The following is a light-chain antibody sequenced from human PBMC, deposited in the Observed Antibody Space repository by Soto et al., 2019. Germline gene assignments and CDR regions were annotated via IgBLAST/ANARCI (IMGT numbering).Light chain of an antibody. CDR3: QQSYSTPLT. J-gene: IGKJ4*01. CDR1: QSISSY. V-gene: IGKV1-39*01. Sequence: DLQMTQSPSSLSASVGDRVTITCRASQSISSYLNWYQQKPGKAPKLLIYAASSLQSGVPSRFSGSGSGTDFTLTIRSLQHEDFATYYCQQSYSTPLTFGGGTKVEIK. CDR2: AAS.